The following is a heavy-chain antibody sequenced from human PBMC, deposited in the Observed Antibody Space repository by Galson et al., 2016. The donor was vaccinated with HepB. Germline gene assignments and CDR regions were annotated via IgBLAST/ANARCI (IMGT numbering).Heavy chain of an antibody. CDR2: ISHDGSEK. CDR1: GFNFKTWA. D-gene: IGHD3-3*01. CDR3: ARTRRDFWSGRDAFGI. Sequence: SLRLSCAASGFNFKTWAMHWVRQAPGKGLEWLTVISHDGSEKFYRDSVKGRLTVSRDNSENILYLQMNSLRPDDTGVYYCARTRRDFWSGRDAFGIWGQGTLVRVSS. V-gene: IGHV3-30*03. J-gene: IGHJ3*02.